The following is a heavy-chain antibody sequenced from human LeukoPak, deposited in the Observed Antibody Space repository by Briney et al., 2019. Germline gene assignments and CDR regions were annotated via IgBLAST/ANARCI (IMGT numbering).Heavy chain of an antibody. CDR2: IRNKANSYTT. J-gene: IGHJ4*02. D-gene: IGHD6-19*01. CDR1: GFSFSDHY. Sequence: PGGSLRLSCAASGFSFSDHYADWVRQAPGKGLEWVGRIRNKANSYTTEYAASVTGRFTISRDESKNSVYLQMNSLKTEDTAVYYCLRSSYSSGWFGDYWGQGILVTVSS. V-gene: IGHV3-72*01. CDR3: LRSSYSSGWFGDY.